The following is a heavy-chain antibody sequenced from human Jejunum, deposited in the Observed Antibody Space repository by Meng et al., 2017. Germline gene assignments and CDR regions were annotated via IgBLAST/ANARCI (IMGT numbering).Heavy chain of an antibody. J-gene: IGHJ4*02. CDR2: IHGSSDTT. CDR1: GFTFSTYA. D-gene: IGHD2-2*01. Sequence: GGSLRLSCAASGFTFSTYAMSWVSQAPGKGLEWVSSIHGSSDTTYYADSVEGRFTISRDNSKNTLSLQMNGLGADDTAVYYCAKDRSSASSYALDYWGQGILVTVSS. CDR3: AKDRSSASSYALDY. V-gene: IGHV3-23*01.